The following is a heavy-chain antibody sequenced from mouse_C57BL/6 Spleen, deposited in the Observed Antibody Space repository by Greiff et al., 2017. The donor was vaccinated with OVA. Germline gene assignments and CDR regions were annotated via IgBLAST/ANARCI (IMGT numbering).Heavy chain of an antibody. D-gene: IGHD2-4*01. V-gene: IGHV1-69*01. CDR3: ARRDYDVFDY. Sequence: QVQLQQPGAELVMPGASVKLSCKASGYTFTSYWMHWVKQRPGQGLEWIGEIDPSDSYTNYNQKFKGKSTLTVDKSSSTAYMQLSSLTSEDSAVYYCARRDYDVFDYWGQGTTLTVSS. J-gene: IGHJ2*01. CDR2: IDPSDSYT. CDR1: GYTFTSYW.